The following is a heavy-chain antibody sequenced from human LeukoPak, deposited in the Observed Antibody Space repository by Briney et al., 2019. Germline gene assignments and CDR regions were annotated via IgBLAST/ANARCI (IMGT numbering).Heavy chain of an antibody. J-gene: IGHJ6*02. CDR2: ISSSSSYI. V-gene: IGHV3-21*01. Sequence: PGGSLRLSCAASGVTFSSYSMNWVRQAPGKGLEWVSSISSSSSYIYYADSVKGRFTISRDNAKNSLYLQMNSLRDEDTAVYYCARDHLSRPYYDFWSGYYPGTLWYYGMDVWGQGTTVTVSS. D-gene: IGHD3-3*01. CDR1: GVTFSSYS. CDR3: ARDHLSRPYYDFWSGYYPGTLWYYGMDV.